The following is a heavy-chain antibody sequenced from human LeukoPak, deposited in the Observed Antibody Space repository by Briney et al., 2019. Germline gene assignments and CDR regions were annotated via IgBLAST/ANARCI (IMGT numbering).Heavy chain of an antibody. V-gene: IGHV3-23*01. CDR3: AKASSSYYYDTSIGGAFDI. D-gene: IGHD3-22*01. CDR2: STGTGYST. Sequence: GGSLRLSCAASEFTFSNYAMSWVRQAPGKGLEWVSGSTGTGYSTYYADSVKGRFTISRDNSKNTLYLQMNSLRAEDMALYYCAKASSSYYYDTSIGGAFDIWGQGTMVTVSS. CDR1: EFTFSNYA. J-gene: IGHJ3*02.